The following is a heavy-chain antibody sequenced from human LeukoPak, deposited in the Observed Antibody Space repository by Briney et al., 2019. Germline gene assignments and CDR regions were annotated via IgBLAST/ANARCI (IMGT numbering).Heavy chain of an antibody. CDR1: GFTFSDYY. CDR3: ARDLMATSNAFDI. Sequence: PGGSLRLSCAASGFTFSDYYVSWIRQAPGKGLEWVSYISSSGSTIYYADSVKGRFTISRDNAKNSLYLQMNSLRAEDTAVYYCARDLMATSNAFDIWGQGTMVTVSS. CDR2: ISSSGSTI. V-gene: IGHV3-11*01. J-gene: IGHJ3*02. D-gene: IGHD5-24*01.